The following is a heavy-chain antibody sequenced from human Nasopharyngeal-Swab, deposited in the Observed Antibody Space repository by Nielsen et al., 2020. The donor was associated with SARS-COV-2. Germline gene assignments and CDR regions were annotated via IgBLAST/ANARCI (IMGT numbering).Heavy chain of an antibody. D-gene: IGHD3-9*01. V-gene: IGHV3-11*06. CDR3: ASSPGDILTGYYL. J-gene: IGHJ4*02. Sequence: GESLKISCAASGFTFSDYYMSWIRQAPGKGLEWVSYISSSSSYTNYADSVKGRFTISRDNAENSLYLQMNSLRAEDTAVYYCASSPGDILTGYYLWGQGTLVTVSS. CDR1: GFTFSDYY. CDR2: ISSSSSYT.